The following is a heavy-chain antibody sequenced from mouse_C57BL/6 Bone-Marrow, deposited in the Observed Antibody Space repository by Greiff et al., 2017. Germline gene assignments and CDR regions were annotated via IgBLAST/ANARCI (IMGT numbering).Heavy chain of an antibody. D-gene: IGHD2-14*01. CDR1: GYTFTSYW. CDR3: ARAGDRGMDY. Sequence: QVQLQQPGAELVKPGASVKLSCKASGYTFTSYWMHWVKQRPGKGLEWIGMIHPSSGSTNYNEKFKSKATLTVDKSSSTANMQLSLLTSDDAADYYGARAGDRGMDYWGQGTSVTVSA. J-gene: IGHJ4*01. V-gene: IGHV1-64*01. CDR2: IHPSSGST.